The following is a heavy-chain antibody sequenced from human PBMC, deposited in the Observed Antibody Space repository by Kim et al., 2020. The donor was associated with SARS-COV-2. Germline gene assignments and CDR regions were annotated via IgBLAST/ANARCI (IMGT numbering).Heavy chain of an antibody. Sequence: VKGRFTISKDNSKDQLYLQMNGLRAEDTAVYYCARDLGIAVAGTNYGMDVWGQGTTVTVSS. V-gene: IGHV3-30*07. D-gene: IGHD6-19*01. CDR3: ARDLGIAVAGTNYGMDV. J-gene: IGHJ6*02.